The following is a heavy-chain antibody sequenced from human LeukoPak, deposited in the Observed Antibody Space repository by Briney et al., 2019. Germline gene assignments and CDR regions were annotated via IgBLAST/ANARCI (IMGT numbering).Heavy chain of an antibody. Sequence: GGSLRLSCAASGFTFSSYWMSWVRQAPGKGLEWVANIKQDGSEKYYVDSVKGRFTISRDNAKNSLNLQMNSLRAEDTAVYYCARFASSGRPGYFDYWGQGTLVTVSS. CDR2: IKQDGSEK. D-gene: IGHD6-19*01. J-gene: IGHJ4*02. V-gene: IGHV3-7*03. CDR3: ARFASSGRPGYFDY. CDR1: GFTFSSYW.